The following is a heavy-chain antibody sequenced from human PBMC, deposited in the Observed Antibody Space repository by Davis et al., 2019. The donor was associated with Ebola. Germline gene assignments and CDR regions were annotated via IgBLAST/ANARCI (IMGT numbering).Heavy chain of an antibody. J-gene: IGHJ5*02. D-gene: IGHD3-22*01. CDR1: GFTFSSYG. V-gene: IGHV3-30*02. Sequence: GESLKISCAASGFTFSSYGMHWVRQAPGKGLEWVAFIRYDGSNKYYADSVKGRFTISRDNSKNTLYLQMNSLRAEDTAVYYCAKDPYYYDSSGYDRGFDPWGQGTLVTVSS. CDR3: AKDPYYYDSSGYDRGFDP. CDR2: IRYDGSNK.